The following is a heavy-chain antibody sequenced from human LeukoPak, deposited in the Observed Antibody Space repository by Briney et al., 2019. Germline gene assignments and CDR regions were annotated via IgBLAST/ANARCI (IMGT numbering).Heavy chain of an antibody. V-gene: IGHV3-23*01. J-gene: IGHJ4*02. Sequence: GGSLRLSCTASGFTFSTFAMNWVRQAPGKGLEWVSAISDSGGSTYYTDSVKGRFTISRDNSKNTLYLQMNSLRAEDTAVYYCAKGGGWLYYFDYWGQGTLVTVSS. CDR1: GFTFSTFA. CDR2: ISDSGGST. CDR3: AKGGGWLYYFDY. D-gene: IGHD6-19*01.